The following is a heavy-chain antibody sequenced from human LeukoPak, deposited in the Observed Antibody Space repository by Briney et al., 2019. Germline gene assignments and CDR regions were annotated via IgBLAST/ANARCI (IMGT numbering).Heavy chain of an antibody. CDR2: INHSGST. CDR1: GGSFSGYY. CDR3: ARDRTAAAGTRRSWFDP. Sequence: PSETLSLTCAVYGGSFSGYYWSWIRQPPGKGLEWIGEINHSGSTNYNLSLKSRVTISVDTSKNQFSLKLSSVTAADTAVYYCARDRTAAAGTRRSWFDPWGQGTLVTVSS. J-gene: IGHJ5*02. V-gene: IGHV4-34*09. D-gene: IGHD6-13*01.